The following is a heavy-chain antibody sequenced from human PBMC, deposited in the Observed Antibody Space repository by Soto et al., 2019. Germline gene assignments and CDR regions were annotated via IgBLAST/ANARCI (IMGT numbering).Heavy chain of an antibody. J-gene: IGHJ4*02. CDR3: AHIVVAGLGYYFDY. V-gene: IGHV2-5*02. CDR1: GFSLSSTRMA. Sequence: QITLKESGPTLVKPTQTLTLTCTFSGFSLSSTRMAVGWIRQPPGKALEWLALIYWDDDKRYSPFLKSRLTPXXXTXXNQVGLTMSSMDPVDTAGYYCAHIVVAGLGYYFDYWGQGTLVTVSS. D-gene: IGHD6-19*01. CDR2: IYWDDDK.